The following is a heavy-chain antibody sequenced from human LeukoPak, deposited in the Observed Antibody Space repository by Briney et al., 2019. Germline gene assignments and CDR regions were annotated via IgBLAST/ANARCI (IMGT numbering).Heavy chain of an antibody. J-gene: IGHJ5*02. CDR3: ARTHYDILTGYAPAWFDP. V-gene: IGHV4-59*01. Sequence: SETLSLTCTVSGGSISSYYWSWIRQPPGKGLEWIGYIYYSGSTNYNPSLKSRVTISVDTSKNQFSLKLSSMTAADTAVYYCARTHYDILTGYAPAWFDPWGQGTLVTVSS. CDR2: IYYSGST. CDR1: GGSISSYY. D-gene: IGHD3-9*01.